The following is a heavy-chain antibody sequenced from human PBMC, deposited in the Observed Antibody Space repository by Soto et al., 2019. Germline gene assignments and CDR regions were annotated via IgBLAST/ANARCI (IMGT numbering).Heavy chain of an antibody. CDR2: ISGSGGST. CDR1: GFTFSSYA. D-gene: IGHD5-18*01. Sequence: GGSLRLSCAASGFTFSSYAMSWVRQAPGKGLEWVSAISGSGGSTYYADSVKGRFTISRDNSKNTLYLQMSSLRAEDTAVYYCATNLIQLWFTYWGQGTLVTVSS. J-gene: IGHJ4*02. V-gene: IGHV3-23*01. CDR3: ATNLIQLWFTY.